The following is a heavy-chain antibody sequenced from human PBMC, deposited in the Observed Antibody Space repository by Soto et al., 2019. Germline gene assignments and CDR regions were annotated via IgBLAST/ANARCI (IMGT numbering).Heavy chain of an antibody. V-gene: IGHV3-23*01. CDR2: ISDPGTST. CDR1: GFTFGNYA. CDR3: AKSLVTPSDAFDI. D-gene: IGHD2-21*02. Sequence: GGSLRLSCAASGFTFGNYAMNWVRQAPGKGLEWISSISDPGTSTYYANSVKGRFSMSRDNSKNTLFLQMNRLRADDTAVYFCAKSLVTPSDAFDIWGRGTLVTVSS. J-gene: IGHJ3*02.